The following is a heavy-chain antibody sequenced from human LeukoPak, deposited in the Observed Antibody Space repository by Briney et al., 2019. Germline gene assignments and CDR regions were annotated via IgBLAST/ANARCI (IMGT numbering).Heavy chain of an antibody. J-gene: IGHJ6*02. V-gene: IGHV3-49*04. CDR3: ARGPILLWIHNGMDV. Sequence: GGSLRLSCAASGFTFSSYGMHWVRQAPGKGLEWVGFIRSRAYGGTTEFAASVKGRFTISRDDSKGIAYLEMNSLETEDTALYYCARGPILLWIHNGMDVWGQGTTVTVSS. CDR2: IRSRAYGGTT. D-gene: IGHD2-2*01. CDR1: GFTFSSYG.